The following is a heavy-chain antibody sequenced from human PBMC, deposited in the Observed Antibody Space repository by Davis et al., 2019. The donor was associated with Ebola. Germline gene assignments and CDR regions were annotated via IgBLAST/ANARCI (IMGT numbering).Heavy chain of an antibody. V-gene: IGHV3-23*01. CDR3: AKADYYYGMDV. J-gene: IGHJ6*02. CDR1: GFTFSSYA. CDR2: ISGSGGST. Sequence: GESLKISCAASGFTFSSYAMSWVRQAPGKGLEWVSAISGSGGSTYYADSVKGRFTISRANSKNTLYLQMNSLRAEDTAVYYCAKADYYYGMDVWGQGTTVTVSS.